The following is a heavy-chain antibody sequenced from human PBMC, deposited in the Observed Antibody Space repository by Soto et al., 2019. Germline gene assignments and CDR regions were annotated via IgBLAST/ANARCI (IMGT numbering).Heavy chain of an antibody. CDR1: GYTFTDYY. V-gene: IGHV1-2*04. Sequence: ASVKVSCKTSGYTFTDYYVHWVRQAPGQGLEWMGWINPNSGVTNYAQKFQGWVTLTRDASVATAYMELNSLKSDDTAVFFCARGVSGWSPFDLWGQGTLVIVSS. D-gene: IGHD6-19*01. CDR2: INPNSGVT. CDR3: ARGVSGWSPFDL. J-gene: IGHJ4*02.